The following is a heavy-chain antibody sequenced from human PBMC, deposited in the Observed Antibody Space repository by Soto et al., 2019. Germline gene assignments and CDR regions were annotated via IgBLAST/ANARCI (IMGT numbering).Heavy chain of an antibody. Sequence: EVQLVESGGGLVKPGGSLRLSCAASGFTFGTYTMNWVRQAPGKGLEWVSSIGTTSSYIYYADSVRGRFTISRDNARDSLYLQMSSLRAEDTAVYYCARVMCGDCSTYYYYSMDVWCHGTTVTVSS. D-gene: IGHD2-21*02. CDR2: IGTTSSYI. CDR3: ARVMCGDCSTYYYYSMDV. CDR1: GFTFGTYT. V-gene: IGHV3-21*01. J-gene: IGHJ6*02.